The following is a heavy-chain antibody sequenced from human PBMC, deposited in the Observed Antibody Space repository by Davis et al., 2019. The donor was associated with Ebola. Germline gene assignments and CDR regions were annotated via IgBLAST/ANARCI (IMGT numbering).Heavy chain of an antibody. J-gene: IGHJ3*02. CDR1: GGTFSSYA. V-gene: IGHV1-18*01. CDR3: ARVSSSYDAFDI. CDR2: ISAYNGNT. Sequence: ASVKVSCKASGGTFSSYAISWVRQAPGQGLEWMGWISAYNGNTNYAQKLQGRVTMTTDTSTSTAYMELRSLRSDDTAVYYCARVSSSYDAFDIWGQGTMVTVSS.